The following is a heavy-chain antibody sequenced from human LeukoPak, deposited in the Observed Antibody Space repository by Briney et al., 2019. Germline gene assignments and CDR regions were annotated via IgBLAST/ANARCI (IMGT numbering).Heavy chain of an antibody. D-gene: IGHD2-15*01. CDR3: ARDLYCSGGSCDSGGPYYFDF. J-gene: IGHJ4*02. CDR1: GGSISTSY. V-gene: IGHV4-4*07. Sequence: SETLSLTCTVSGGSISTSYWSWIRQPAGKGLEWIGRMYMSGSSNYNPSLKSRVTMSVDTSKNQFSLKVSSVTAADTAVYYCARDLYCSGGSCDSGGPYYFDFWGQGTLVTVSS. CDR2: MYMSGSS.